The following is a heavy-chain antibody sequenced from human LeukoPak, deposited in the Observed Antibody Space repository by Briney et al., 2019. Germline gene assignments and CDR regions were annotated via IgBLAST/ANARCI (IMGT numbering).Heavy chain of an antibody. Sequence: ASVKVSCKASGYTFTGNYMHWVRQAPGQGLEWMGWINPKSGGTNYEQKFQGRVIMTRDTSISTAYMELSRLTSDDAAVYYCARHMTTANNWSDPWGQGTLVTVSS. CDR1: GYTFTGNY. V-gene: IGHV1-2*02. CDR2: INPKSGGT. D-gene: IGHD1-1*01. J-gene: IGHJ5*02. CDR3: ARHMTTANNWSDP.